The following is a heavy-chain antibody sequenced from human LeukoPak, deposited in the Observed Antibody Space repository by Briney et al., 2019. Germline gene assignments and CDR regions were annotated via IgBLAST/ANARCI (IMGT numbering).Heavy chain of an antibody. J-gene: IGHJ6*02. D-gene: IGHD6-13*01. CDR3: AREDSSSWYLNYYYGMDV. CDR1: GFTFSSYA. CDR2: ISYDGSNK. V-gene: IGHV3-30-3*01. Sequence: GGSLRLSCAASGFTFSSYAMHWVRQAPGKGLEWVAVISYDGSNKYYADSVKGRFTISRDNSKNTLYLQMNSLRAEDTAVYYCAREDSSSWYLNYYYGMDVWGQGTTVTVSS.